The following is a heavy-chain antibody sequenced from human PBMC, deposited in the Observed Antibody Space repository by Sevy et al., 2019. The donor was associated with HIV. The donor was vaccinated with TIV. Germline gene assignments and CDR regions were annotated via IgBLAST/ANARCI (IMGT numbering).Heavy chain of an antibody. CDR3: ARDLEEWELRYLGY. Sequence: GESLKISCAASGFTFSSFGMYWARQAPGEGLEWVAIISYDGKNALYADSVKGRFTISRDNSKNTLYLQMNSLRAEDTAVYYCARDLEEWELRYLGYWGQGTLVTVSS. CDR2: ISYDGKNA. V-gene: IGHV3-33*01. CDR1: GFTFSSFG. D-gene: IGHD1-26*01. J-gene: IGHJ4*02.